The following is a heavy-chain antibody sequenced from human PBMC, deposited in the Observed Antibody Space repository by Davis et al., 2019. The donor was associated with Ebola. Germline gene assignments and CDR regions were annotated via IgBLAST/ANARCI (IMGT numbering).Heavy chain of an antibody. V-gene: IGHV4-34*01. J-gene: IGHJ6*02. CDR3: ARVYCSGGTCYSAYYYGMDV. CDR1: TGSFSGFS. CDR2: IYYSGST. D-gene: IGHD2-15*01. Sequence: SETLSLTCAVYTGSFSGFSWSWIRQPPGKGLQWIGSIYYSGSTYYNPSLKSRVTISVDTSKNQFSLKLTSVTAADTAVYYCARVYCSGGTCYSAYYYGMDVWGQGTTVTVSS.